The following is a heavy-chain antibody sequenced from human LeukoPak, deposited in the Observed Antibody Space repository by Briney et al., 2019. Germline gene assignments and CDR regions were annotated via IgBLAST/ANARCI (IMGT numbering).Heavy chain of an antibody. CDR3: TRASSGWAVDLYYFDH. Sequence: GGSLRLSCAASGFTFSSYSMNWVRQAPGKGLEWVSSISSTSSYMYYADSMKGRFIISRDNAKNSLYLQMNSLRAEDTAVYYCTRASSGWAVDLYYFDHWGQGTLVTVSS. CDR1: GFTFSSYS. J-gene: IGHJ4*02. V-gene: IGHV3-21*01. CDR2: ISSTSSYM. D-gene: IGHD6-19*01.